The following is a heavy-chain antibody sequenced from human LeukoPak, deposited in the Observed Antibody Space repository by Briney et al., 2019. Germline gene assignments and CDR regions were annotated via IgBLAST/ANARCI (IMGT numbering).Heavy chain of an antibody. Sequence: PNXGGTNYAQKFQGRVTMTRDTSISTAYMELSRLRSDDTAVYYCARDPGSSSQTYYYYYMDVWGKGTTVTVSS. V-gene: IGHV1-2*02. CDR3: ARDPGSSSQTYYYYYMDV. CDR2: PNXGGT. D-gene: IGHD6-6*01. J-gene: IGHJ6*03.